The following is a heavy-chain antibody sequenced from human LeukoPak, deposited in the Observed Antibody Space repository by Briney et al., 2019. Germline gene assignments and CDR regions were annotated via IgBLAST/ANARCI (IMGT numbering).Heavy chain of an antibody. CDR2: IWYDGSNK. D-gene: IGHD2-15*01. CDR3: TRDGRRLRSGGSCYHLDY. J-gene: IGHJ4*02. Sequence: GRSLRLSCAASRFTFSSYGMHWVRQAPGKGLEWVAVIWYDGSNKYYADSVKGRFTISRDNSKNTQYLQMNSLREEDTLVYYWTRDGRRLRSGGSCYHLDYWGQGTLVTVSS. CDR1: RFTFSSYG. V-gene: IGHV3-33*01.